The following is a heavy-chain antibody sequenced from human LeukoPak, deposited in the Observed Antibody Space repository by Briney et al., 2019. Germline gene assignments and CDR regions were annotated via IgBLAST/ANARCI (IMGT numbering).Heavy chain of an antibody. V-gene: IGHV4-39*07. CDR2: IYYSGTT. J-gene: IGHJ5*02. CDR1: GGSISTTSYF. D-gene: IGHD2-2*01. CDR3: ARVYSSTHNWFDT. Sequence: SETLSLTCTVSGGSISTTSYFWAWIRQPPGEGLEWIGSIYYSGTTYYNSSLKSRVTISIERSKNHFSLNLNSLTAADTAVYYCARVYSSTHNWFDTWGQGTQVTVSS.